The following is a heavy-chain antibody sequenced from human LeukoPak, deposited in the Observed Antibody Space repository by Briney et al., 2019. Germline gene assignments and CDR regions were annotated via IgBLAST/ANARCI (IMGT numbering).Heavy chain of an antibody. Sequence: PSETLSFTCSVSGGSLSSYYWSWIRQSPGKQLEWIGDIHGSGSTNYNPSLNSRVTIFMDTSKNQFSLRLSSVTAADTAVYYCARDRAAGGLGYNWFDPWGQGVLVTVSS. D-gene: IGHD6-19*01. CDR1: GGSLSSYY. J-gene: IGHJ5*02. CDR3: ARDRAAGGLGYNWFDP. V-gene: IGHV4-59*01. CDR2: IHGSGST.